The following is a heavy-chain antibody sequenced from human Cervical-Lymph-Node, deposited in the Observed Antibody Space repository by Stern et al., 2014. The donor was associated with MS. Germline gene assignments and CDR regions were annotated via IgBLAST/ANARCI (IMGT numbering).Heavy chain of an antibody. Sequence: QLQESGPGLVRPSETLSLTCTASGDSVSSEDYYWSWIRQSPGKDLEWIGYIYYRGRPNYNPSLKSRLTISIETSKNQFSLKLISVTAADTAVYYCARSGYYGIDVWGQGTTVIVSS. CDR2: IYYRGRP. CDR3: ARSGYYGIDV. V-gene: IGHV4-61*08. J-gene: IGHJ6*02. D-gene: IGHD1-26*01. CDR1: GDSVSSEDYY.